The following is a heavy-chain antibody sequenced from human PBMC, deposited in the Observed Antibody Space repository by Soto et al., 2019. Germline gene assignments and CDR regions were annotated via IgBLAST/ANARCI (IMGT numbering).Heavy chain of an antibody. CDR1: GVTFSSHS. CDR2: ISSNNSTI. J-gene: IGHJ5*02. CDR3: ARGGSLTCFAP. Sequence: PGGVLRLSCAAAGVTFSSHSMNWVRQAPGKGLEWVSYISSNNSTIYYAENLKGRNNISRKNTKNSLYMQKNTLKDEDTAVYYWARGGSLTCFAPWGKGTLVPVSS. V-gene: IGHV3-48*02. D-gene: IGHD3-10*01.